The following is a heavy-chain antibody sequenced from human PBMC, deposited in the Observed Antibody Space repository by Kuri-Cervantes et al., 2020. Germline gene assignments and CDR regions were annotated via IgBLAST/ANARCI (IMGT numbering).Heavy chain of an antibody. CDR1: GYTFTSYG. V-gene: IGHV1-46*01. CDR3: ARTISLKTTVTTVIGSFDY. Sequence: ASVKVSCKASGYTFTSYGISWVRQAPGQGLEWMGMINPSGGSTSYAQKFQGRVTMTRDTSTSTVYMELSSLRSEDTAVYYCARTISLKTTVTTVIGSFDYWGQGTLVTVSS. D-gene: IGHD4-17*01. CDR2: INPSGGST. J-gene: IGHJ4*02.